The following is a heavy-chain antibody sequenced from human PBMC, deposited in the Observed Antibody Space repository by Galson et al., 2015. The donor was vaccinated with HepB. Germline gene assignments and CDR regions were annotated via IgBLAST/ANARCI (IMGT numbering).Heavy chain of an antibody. Sequence: SLRLSCAASGFSFTNYAMTWVRQAPGKGLEWVPAISGSGGTTYYADSVKGRFTISRDKSKNTLYLQMNSLRVEDTAVYYCAKDGFYYDSSGHYFVAWYFDLWGRGTLVTVSS. CDR2: ISGSGGTT. V-gene: IGHV3-23*01. D-gene: IGHD3-22*01. CDR3: AKDGFYYDSSGHYFVAWYFDL. J-gene: IGHJ2*01. CDR1: GFSFTNYA.